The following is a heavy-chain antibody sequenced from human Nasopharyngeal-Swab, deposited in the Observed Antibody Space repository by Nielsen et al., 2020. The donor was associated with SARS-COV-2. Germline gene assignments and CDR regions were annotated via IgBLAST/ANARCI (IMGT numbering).Heavy chain of an antibody. V-gene: IGHV3-7*01. CDR1: GFTFSSYW. D-gene: IGHD3-22*01. CDR2: IKQDGSEK. Sequence: GESLKISCAASGFTFSSYWMSWVRQAPGKGLEWVANIKQDGSEKYYVDSVKGRFTISRDNAKNSLYLQMNSLRAEDTAVYYCARGAHYYDSSGPFQPTKSLDYWGQGTLVTVSS. CDR3: ARGAHYYDSSGPFQPTKSLDY. J-gene: IGHJ4*02.